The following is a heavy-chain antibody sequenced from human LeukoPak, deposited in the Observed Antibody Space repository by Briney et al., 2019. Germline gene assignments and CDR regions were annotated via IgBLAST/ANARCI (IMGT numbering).Heavy chain of an antibody. Sequence: GGSLRLSCAASGFTFSSYGMHWVRQAPGKGLEWVAFIRYDGSNKYYADSLKGRFTISRDNSKNTLYLQMNSLRAEDTAVYYCAKRVDIVATMGYPKQKAPTVTYWGQGTLVTVSS. CDR1: GFTFSSYG. CDR3: AKRVDIVATMGYPKQKAPTVTY. CDR2: IRYDGSNK. V-gene: IGHV3-30*02. J-gene: IGHJ4*02. D-gene: IGHD5-12*01.